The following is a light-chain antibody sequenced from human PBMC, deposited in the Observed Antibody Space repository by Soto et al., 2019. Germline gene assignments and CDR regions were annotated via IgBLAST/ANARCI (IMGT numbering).Light chain of an antibody. CDR1: SSDVGSYNL. J-gene: IGLJ2*01. CDR2: EGT. CDR3: CSYAGSSTPVV. V-gene: IGLV2-23*01. Sequence: QSVLTQPASVSGSPGQSITISCTGTSSDVGSYNLVSWYQQHPGKAPKLMIYEGTTRPSGVSNRFSGSKSGNTASLTISGLQAEDEADYYCCSYAGSSTPVVFGGGTKVTVL.